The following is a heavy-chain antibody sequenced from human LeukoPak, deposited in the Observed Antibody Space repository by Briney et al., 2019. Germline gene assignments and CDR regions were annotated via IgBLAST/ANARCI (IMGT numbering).Heavy chain of an antibody. Sequence: SETLSLTCTVSGGSISSYYWSWIRQPAGKGLEWIGRIYTSGSTNYNPSLKSRVTMSVDTSKNQFSLKLSSVTAADTAVYYCAGDLRKSVYYYYMDVWGKGTTVTVSS. CDR3: AGDLRKSVYYYYMDV. CDR2: IYTSGST. CDR1: GGSISSYY. V-gene: IGHV4-4*07. J-gene: IGHJ6*03.